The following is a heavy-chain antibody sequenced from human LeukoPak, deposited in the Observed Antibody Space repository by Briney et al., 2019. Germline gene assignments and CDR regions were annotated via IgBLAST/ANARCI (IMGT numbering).Heavy chain of an antibody. J-gene: IGHJ5*02. CDR2: DYYSGST. CDR3: ARDGLENWFDP. D-gene: IGHD3-3*01. Sequence: SETLSLTCVVSGGSVSGYYWGWIRQPPGRGLEWIGYDYYSGSTNYNPSFKSRITISVDTSRNQFSLQLSSVTAADTAVYYCARDGLENWFDPWGQGTLVTASS. CDR1: GGSVSGYY. V-gene: IGHV4-59*02.